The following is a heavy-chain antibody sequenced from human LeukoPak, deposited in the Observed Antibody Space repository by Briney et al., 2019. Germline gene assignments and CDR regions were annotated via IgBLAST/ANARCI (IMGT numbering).Heavy chain of an antibody. D-gene: IGHD2-15*01. V-gene: IGHV3-21*01. CDR2: ISSSSYI. CDR3: ASLQYCSGGSCSWYYYGMDV. J-gene: IGHJ6*02. CDR1: GFTFSSYS. Sequence: PGGSLRLSCAASGFTFSSYSMNWVRQAPGKGLEWVSSISSSSYIYYADSVKGRFTISRDNAKNSLYLQMNSLRAEDTAVYYCASLQYCSGGSCSWYYYGMDVWGQGTTVTVSS.